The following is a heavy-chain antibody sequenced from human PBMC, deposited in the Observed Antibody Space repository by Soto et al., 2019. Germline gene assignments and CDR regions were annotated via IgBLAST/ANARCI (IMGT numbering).Heavy chain of an antibody. CDR2: IDPSDSYT. D-gene: IGHD3-3*01. CDR3: ARHPLRFLDFYYYYGMDV. J-gene: IGHJ6*02. V-gene: IGHV5-10-1*01. CDR1: GYSFTSYW. Sequence: GESLKISGKGSGYSFTSYWISWVRQMPGKGLEWMGRIDPSDSYTNYSPSFQGHVTISADKSISTAYLQWSSLKASDTAMYYCARHPLRFLDFYYYYGMDVWGQGTTVTVSS.